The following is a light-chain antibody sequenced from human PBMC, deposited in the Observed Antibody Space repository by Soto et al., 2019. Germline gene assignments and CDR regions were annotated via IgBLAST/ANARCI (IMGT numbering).Light chain of an antibody. Sequence: SYELTQPPSVSVAPGKTARITCGGNNIGSKSVHWYQQKPGQAPVLVISYDSDRPSGIPERFSGSNSGNTATLTVSRVEAGDEADYYCQVWDSISDHPVFGGGTKLTVL. CDR1: NIGSKS. V-gene: IGLV3-21*01. CDR2: YDS. CDR3: QVWDSISDHPV. J-gene: IGLJ2*01.